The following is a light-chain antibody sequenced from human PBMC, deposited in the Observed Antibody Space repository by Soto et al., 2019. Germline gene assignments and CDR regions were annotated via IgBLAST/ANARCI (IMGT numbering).Light chain of an antibody. CDR2: GAS. CDR1: QSVSSSY. V-gene: IGKV3-20*01. CDR3: QEYGSSPLYT. Sequence: EIVLTQSPGTLSLSPGERATLSCRASQSVSSSYLAWYQQKPGQAPRLLIYGASSRATGIPDRFSGSASVTDFTLSIRRLEPEDFAVYYCQEYGSSPLYTFSQGTKLAIK. J-gene: IGKJ2*01.